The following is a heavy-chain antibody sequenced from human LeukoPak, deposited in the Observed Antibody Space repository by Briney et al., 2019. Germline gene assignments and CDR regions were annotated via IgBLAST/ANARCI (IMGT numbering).Heavy chain of an antibody. CDR3: ARNHDYGDYAGAY. J-gene: IGHJ4*02. V-gene: IGHV3-30-3*01. CDR2: ISYDGSNK. CDR1: GFTFSSYA. D-gene: IGHD4-17*01. Sequence: GGSLRLSCAASGFTFSSYAMHWVRQAPGKGLEWVAVISYDGSNKYYADSVKGRFTISRDNSKNTLYLQMNSLRAEDTAVYYCARNHDYGDYAGAYWGQGTLVTVSS.